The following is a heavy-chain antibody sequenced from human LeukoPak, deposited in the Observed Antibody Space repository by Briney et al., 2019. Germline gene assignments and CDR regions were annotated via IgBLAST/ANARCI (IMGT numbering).Heavy chain of an antibody. D-gene: IGHD3-9*01. J-gene: IGHJ4*02. V-gene: IGHV3-23*01. CDR2: ISGSGGST. Sequence: GGSLRLSCAASGFTFSSYSMSWVRQAPGKGLEWVSAISGSGGSTYYADSVKGRFTISRDNSKNTLYLQMNSLRAEDTAVYYCAKSYDILTGYLDYWGQGTLVTVSS. CDR1: GFTFSSYS. CDR3: AKSYDILTGYLDY.